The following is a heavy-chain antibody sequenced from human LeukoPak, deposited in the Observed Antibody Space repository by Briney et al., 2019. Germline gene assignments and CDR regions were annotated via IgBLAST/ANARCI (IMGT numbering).Heavy chain of an antibody. D-gene: IGHD3-3*01. CDR2: ISGSGGST. CDR3: AKDHYDFWSGYPKAEYFQH. J-gene: IGHJ1*01. CDR1: GLTLSNYW. Sequence: GGSLRLSCTASGLTLSNYWMIWVRQAPGKGLEWVSAISGSGGSTYYADSVKGRFTISRDNSKNTLYLQMNSLRAEDTAVYYCAKDHYDFWSGYPKAEYFQHWGQGTLVTVSS. V-gene: IGHV3-23*01.